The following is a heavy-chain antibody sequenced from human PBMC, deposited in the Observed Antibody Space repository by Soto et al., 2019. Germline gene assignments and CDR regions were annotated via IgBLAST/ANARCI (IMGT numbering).Heavy chain of an antibody. V-gene: IGHV6-1*01. J-gene: IGHJ6*03. D-gene: IGHD3-3*01. CDR3: ARQYRLLRITIFGVDDYYYYMDV. Sequence: QVQLQQSGPGLVKPSQTLSLTCAISGDSVSSNSAAWNWIRQSPSRGLEWLGRTYYRSKWYNDYAVSVKSRITINPDTSKNQFSLQLNSVTPEDTAVYYCARQYRLLRITIFGVDDYYYYMDVWGKGTTVTVSS. CDR1: GDSVSSNSAA. CDR2: TYYRSKWYN.